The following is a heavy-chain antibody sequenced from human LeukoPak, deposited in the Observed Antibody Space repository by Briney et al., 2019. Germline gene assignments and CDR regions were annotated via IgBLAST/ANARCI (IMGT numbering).Heavy chain of an antibody. CDR3: ARGAFNVDIVATTLYYFDY. CDR1: GFTSSSYA. V-gene: IGHV3-30*04. D-gene: IGHD5-12*01. Sequence: GGSLRLSCAASGFTSSSYAMHWVRQAPGKGLEWVAVISYDGSNKYYADSVKGRFTISRDNSKNTLYPQMNSLRAEDTAVYYCARGAFNVDIVATTLYYFDYWGQGTLVTVSS. J-gene: IGHJ4*02. CDR2: ISYDGSNK.